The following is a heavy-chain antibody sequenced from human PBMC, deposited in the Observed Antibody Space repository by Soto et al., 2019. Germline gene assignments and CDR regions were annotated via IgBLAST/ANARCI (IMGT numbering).Heavy chain of an antibody. CDR3: ARDNVYGSGSYYDALDM. V-gene: IGHV3-30-3*01. Sequence: QVQLVESGGGVVQPGRSLRLSCEASGFSCRSYAMHWVRQAPGKGLEWVAVISYDGHNKYYTDSVKGRFTISRDNSKDTMFLQVNSLSAEDTAVYYCARDNVYGSGSYYDALDMWGQGTLVSVST. J-gene: IGHJ3*02. D-gene: IGHD3-10*01. CDR2: ISYDGHNK. CDR1: GFSCRSYA.